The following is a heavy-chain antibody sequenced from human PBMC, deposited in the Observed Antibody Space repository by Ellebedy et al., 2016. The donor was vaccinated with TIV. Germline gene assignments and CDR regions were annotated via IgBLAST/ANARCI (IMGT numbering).Heavy chain of an antibody. D-gene: IGHD6-19*01. Sequence: AASVKVSCKASGYTFTGYYMHWVRQAPGQGLEWMGWINPNSGGTNYAQKFQGWVTMTRDTSISTAYMELSRLRSDDTAVYYCARDSPYSSGWVRPQYYFDYWGQGTLVTVSS. CDR3: ARDSPYSSGWVRPQYYFDY. CDR2: INPNSGGT. V-gene: IGHV1-2*04. J-gene: IGHJ4*02. CDR1: GYTFTGYY.